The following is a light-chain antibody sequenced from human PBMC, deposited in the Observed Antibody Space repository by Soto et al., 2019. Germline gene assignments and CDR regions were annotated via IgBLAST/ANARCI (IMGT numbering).Light chain of an antibody. J-gene: IGKJ1*01. V-gene: IGKV3-15*01. CDR2: GAS. Sequence: EIVMTQSPATLSVSPGERATLSCRASQSVSSNLAWYQQKPGQAPRLLIYGASTRATGIPARLSGSGSGTEFTLTISSLQSEDFAVYYCQHYNNWPPARTVGQGTKVEIK. CDR3: QHYNNWPPART. CDR1: QSVSSN.